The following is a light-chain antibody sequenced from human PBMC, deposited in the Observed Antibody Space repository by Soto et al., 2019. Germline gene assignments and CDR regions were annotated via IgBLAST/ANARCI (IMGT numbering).Light chain of an antibody. CDR2: EVS. J-gene: IGLJ1*01. Sequence: QSVPTQPASVSGSPGQSITISCTGTSSDVGGYNYVSWYQQHPGKAPKLMIYEVSNRPSGVSNRFSGSKSGNTASLTISGLQAEDEADYYCSSFTSSSTFVFGTGTKATVL. CDR3: SSFTSSSTFV. CDR1: SSDVGGYNY. V-gene: IGLV2-14*01.